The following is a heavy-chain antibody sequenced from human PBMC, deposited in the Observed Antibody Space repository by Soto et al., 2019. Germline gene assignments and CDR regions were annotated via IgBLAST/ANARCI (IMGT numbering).Heavy chain of an antibody. J-gene: IGHJ4*02. CDR1: GFTFSSYG. CDR3: AKDESPVKVLNTLLDY. Sequence: QVQLVESGGGVVQPGRSLRLSCAASGFTFSSYGMHWVRQAPGKGLEWVAVISYDGSNKYYADSVKGRFTISRHNSKNTLYLQMNSLRAEDTAVYYCAKDESPVKVLNTLLDYWGQGTLVTVSS. CDR2: ISYDGSNK. D-gene: IGHD4-4*01. V-gene: IGHV3-30*18.